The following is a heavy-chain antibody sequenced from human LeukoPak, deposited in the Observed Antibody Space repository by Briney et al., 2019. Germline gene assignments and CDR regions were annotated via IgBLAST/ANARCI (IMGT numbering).Heavy chain of an antibody. V-gene: IGHV4-39*01. D-gene: IGHD5-18*01. J-gene: IGHJ4*02. CDR1: GDSISRSGYY. CDR3: ARHSSYGPGYFDY. Sequence: SETLSLTCSVSGDSISRSGYYWGWVRQPPGKGLEWIGSVDYSGTTWYNVPFKNRVTISIDTSQSQFSLRVRSVTAADTAVYYCARHSSYGPGYFDYWGQGTLVTVSS. CDR2: VDYSGTT.